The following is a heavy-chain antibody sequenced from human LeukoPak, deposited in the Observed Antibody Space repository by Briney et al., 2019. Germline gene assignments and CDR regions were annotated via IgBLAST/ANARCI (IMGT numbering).Heavy chain of an antibody. Sequence: GGSLRLSCAASGFTFSGYAMHWVRQAPGKGLEWVAVISYDGSNKYYADSVKGRFTISRDNSKNTLYLQMNSLRVEDTAVYYCARERVGARDYWGQGTLVTVSS. CDR3: ARERVGARDY. D-gene: IGHD1-26*01. V-gene: IGHV3-30*04. CDR1: GFTFSGYA. CDR2: ISYDGSNK. J-gene: IGHJ4*02.